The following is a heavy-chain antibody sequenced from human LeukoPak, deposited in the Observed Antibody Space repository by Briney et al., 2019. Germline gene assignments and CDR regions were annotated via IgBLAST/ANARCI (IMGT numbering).Heavy chain of an antibody. Sequence: GGSLRLSCAASGFTFSSYGMHWVRQAPGKGLEWVAFIRYDGSIKDYADSVKGRFTISRDNSKNTLYLQMNSLRAEDTAAYYCAREIYGLGTIWGQGTLVTVSS. CDR1: GFTFSSYG. CDR2: IRYDGSIK. J-gene: IGHJ4*02. CDR3: AREIYGLGTI. V-gene: IGHV3-30*02. D-gene: IGHD3-10*01.